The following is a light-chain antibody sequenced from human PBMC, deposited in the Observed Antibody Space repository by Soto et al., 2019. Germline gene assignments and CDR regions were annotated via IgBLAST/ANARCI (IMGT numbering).Light chain of an antibody. Sequence: QSALTQPPSASGSPGQSVTISCTGTSSDVGGYNYVSWYQQHPGKAPKLMISEVSKRPSGVPDRFSGSKSGNTASLTVSGLQAEDEADYYCSSYAGSNNLYVVLGGGTKLTVL. J-gene: IGLJ2*01. V-gene: IGLV2-8*01. CDR2: EVS. CDR3: SSYAGSNNLYVV. CDR1: SSDVGGYNY.